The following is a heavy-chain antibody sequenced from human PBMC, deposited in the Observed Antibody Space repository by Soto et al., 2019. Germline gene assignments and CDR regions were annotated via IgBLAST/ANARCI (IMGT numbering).Heavy chain of an antibody. Sequence: SSEKVSCKASGYTFTSYGISWVRQAPGQGLEGMGWVSAYNGNTNHAQKLQGRVTMTTDTSTSTAYMELGSLRSGETAAYYCASVCVALGGKCYHYNIDFWGHGTTVTVSS. J-gene: IGHJ6*02. CDR1: GYTFTSYG. V-gene: IGHV1-18*01. CDR2: VSAYNGNT. D-gene: IGHD6-19*01. CDR3: ASVCVALGGKCYHYNIDF.